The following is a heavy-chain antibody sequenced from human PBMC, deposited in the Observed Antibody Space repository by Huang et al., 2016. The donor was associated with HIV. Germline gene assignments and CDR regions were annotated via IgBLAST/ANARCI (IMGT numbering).Heavy chain of an antibody. D-gene: IGHD3-9*01. V-gene: IGHV1-24*01. J-gene: IGHJ4*02. CDR2: FDPEIGET. CDR1: EYTLTELS. Sequence: QVQLVQSRAEVKKPGASVKVSCKVSEYTLTELSIHWVRQPPGKGLEWRGGFDPEIGETVDAQKFQGRVTMTDDTSTETAFMELSGLRPEDTAVYYCATGFDVFFDFWGQGTLVTVSS. CDR3: ATGFDVFFDF.